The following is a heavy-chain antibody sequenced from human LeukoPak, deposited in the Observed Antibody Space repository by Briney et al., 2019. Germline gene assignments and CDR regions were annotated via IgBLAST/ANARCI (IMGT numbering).Heavy chain of an antibody. CDR2: IYSGGST. Sequence: GGSLRPSCAASGFTVSSNYMSWVRQAPGKGLEWVSVIYSGGSTYYADSVKGRFTISRDNSKNTLYLQMNSLRAEDTAVYYCAKDPLRLAVAGPIDYWGQGTLVTVSS. D-gene: IGHD6-19*01. CDR3: AKDPLRLAVAGPIDY. V-gene: IGHV3-53*01. CDR1: GFTVSSNY. J-gene: IGHJ4*02.